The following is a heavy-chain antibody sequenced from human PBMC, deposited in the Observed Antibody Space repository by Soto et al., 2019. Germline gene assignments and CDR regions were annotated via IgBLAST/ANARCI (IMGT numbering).Heavy chain of an antibody. D-gene: IGHD1-1*01. CDR3: ARSTTWAPNYYFYALDV. CDR1: GFIFSSYG. CDR2: ISYDENNK. V-gene: IGHV3-30*03. J-gene: IGHJ6*02. Sequence: QVQLVESGGGVVQPGRSLRLSCAASGFIFSSYGMHWVRQAPDKGLEWVEVISYDENNKHYADSVKGRFTISRDNSKNKLYLQMNSLRVKDTAVYYSARSTTWAPNYYFYALDVWGQGTTVTVSS.